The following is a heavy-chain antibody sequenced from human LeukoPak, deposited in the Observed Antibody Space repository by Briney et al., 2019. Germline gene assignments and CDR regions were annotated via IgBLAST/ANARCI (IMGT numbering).Heavy chain of an antibody. CDR1: GFTFTSYG. D-gene: IGHD2-21*02. CDR2: IWYDGSNK. V-gene: IGHV3-33*01. J-gene: IGHJ4*02. Sequence: GGSLRLSCAASGFTFTSYGMHWVRQAPGKGLEWVAVIWYDGSNKYYADSVKGRFTISRDNSKNTLYLQMNSLRAEDTAVYYCATSHTYCGGDCYFPFDYWGQGTLVTVSS. CDR3: ATSHTYCGGDCYFPFDY.